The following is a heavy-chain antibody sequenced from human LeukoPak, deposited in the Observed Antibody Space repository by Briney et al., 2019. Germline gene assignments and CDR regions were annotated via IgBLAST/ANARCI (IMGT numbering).Heavy chain of an antibody. J-gene: IGHJ4*02. CDR3: AKAHDYGDYAGFDY. V-gene: IGHV3-20*04. Sequence: GGSLRLSCAASGFTFDDYGMSWVRQAPGKGLEWVSGINWNGGSTGYADSVKGRFTISRDNAKNSLYQQINNLRAEDTALYYCAKAHDYGDYAGFDYWGQGTLVSVSS. CDR2: INWNGGST. CDR1: GFTFDDYG. D-gene: IGHD4-17*01.